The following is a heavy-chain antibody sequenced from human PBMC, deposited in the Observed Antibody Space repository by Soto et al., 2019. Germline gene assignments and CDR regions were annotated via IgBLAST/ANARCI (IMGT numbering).Heavy chain of an antibody. CDR2: IYYSGST. CDR3: ARVGQSGYDPYYYYMDV. D-gene: IGHD5-12*01. CDR1: GGSISSYY. J-gene: IGHJ6*03. V-gene: IGHV4-59*01. Sequence: SETLSLTCTVSGGSISSYYWSWIRQPPGKGLEWIGYIYYSGSTNYNPSLKSRVTISVDTSKNQFSLKLSSVTAADTAVYYCARVGQSGYDPYYYYMDVWGKGTTVTSP.